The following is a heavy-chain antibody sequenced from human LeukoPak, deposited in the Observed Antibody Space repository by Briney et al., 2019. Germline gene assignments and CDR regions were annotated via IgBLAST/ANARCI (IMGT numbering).Heavy chain of an antibody. CDR3: ARKGGRGDRWYFDL. CDR1: GGSISSYY. J-gene: IGHJ2*01. D-gene: IGHD5-24*01. Sequence: PSETLSLTCTVSGGSISSYYWSWIRQPPGKGLEWIGYIYYSGSTNYNPSLKSRVTISVDTSKNQFSLKLSSVTAADTAVYYCARKGGRGDRWYFDLWGRGTLVTVSS. CDR2: IYYSGST. V-gene: IGHV4-59*01.